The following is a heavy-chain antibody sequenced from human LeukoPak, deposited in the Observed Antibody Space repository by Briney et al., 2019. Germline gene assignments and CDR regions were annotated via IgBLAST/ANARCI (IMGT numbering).Heavy chain of an antibody. V-gene: IGHV3-21*01. CDR2: ITGSSDYI. CDR1: GFTFSRYS. Sequence: KPGGSLRLSCAASGFTFSRYSVNWVRQAPGKGLEWVSCITGSSDYIFYADSVRGRFTISRDNAKNSLFLQMNSLRAEDTAVYYCAKFKGHYGDSEYYFDSWGQGTLVTVSS. CDR3: AKFKGHYGDSEYYFDS. J-gene: IGHJ4*02. D-gene: IGHD3-10*01.